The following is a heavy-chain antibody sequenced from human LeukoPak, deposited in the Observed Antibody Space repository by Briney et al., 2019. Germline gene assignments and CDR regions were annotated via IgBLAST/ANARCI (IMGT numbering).Heavy chain of an antibody. CDR1: GGTFSSYA. CDR3: ARRHPGDGYNYWTGYYFDY. D-gene: IGHD5-24*01. V-gene: IGHV1-69*04. CDR2: IIPILGIA. Sequence: SVKVSCKASGGTFSSYAISWVRQAPGQGLEWMGRIIPILGIANYAQKFQGRVTMTRDTSTSTVYMELSSLRFEDTAVYYCARRHPGDGYNYWTGYYFDYWGQGTLVTVSS. J-gene: IGHJ4*02.